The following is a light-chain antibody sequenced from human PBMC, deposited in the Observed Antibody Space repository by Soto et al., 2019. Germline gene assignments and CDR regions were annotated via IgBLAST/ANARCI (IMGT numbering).Light chain of an antibody. CDR2: DVS. V-gene: IGLV2-11*01. J-gene: IGLJ3*02. CDR3: CSYAGSHTWG. Sequence: QSALTQPRSVSGSPGQSVTISCTGTSSDIGGYIFVPWYQQHPGKAPKLMIYDVSKRPSGVPDRFSGSKSGNTASLTISGRQAEDEADYYCCSYAGSHTWGFGGGTKLTVL. CDR1: SSDIGGYIF.